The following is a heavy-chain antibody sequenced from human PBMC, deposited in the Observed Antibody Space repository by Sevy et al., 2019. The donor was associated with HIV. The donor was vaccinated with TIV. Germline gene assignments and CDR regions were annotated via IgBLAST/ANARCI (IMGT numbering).Heavy chain of an antibody. J-gene: IGHJ5*02. D-gene: IGHD4-4*01. CDR1: GYTFTGYY. CDR3: ARDLGVWGMSTVTTSVWFDP. CDR2: INPNSGGT. V-gene: IGHV1-2*02. Sequence: ASVKVSCKASGYTFTGYYMHWVRQAPGQGLEWMGWINPNSGGTNYAQKFQSRVTMTRDTSISTAYMELSRLRSDDTAVYYCARDLGVWGMSTVTTSVWFDPWGQGTLVTVSS.